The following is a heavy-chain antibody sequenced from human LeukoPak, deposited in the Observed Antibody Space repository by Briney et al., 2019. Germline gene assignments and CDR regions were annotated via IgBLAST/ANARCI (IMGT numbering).Heavy chain of an antibody. CDR1: GFTFGDYA. Sequence: GGSLRLSCTASGFTFGDYAMSWVRQAPGKGLEWVGFIRSKAYGGTTEYAASVKGRFTISRDDSKSIAYLQMNSLKTEDTAVYYCTRSPRDGYHDAFDIWGQGTMVTVSS. CDR3: TRSPRDGYHDAFDI. CDR2: IRSKAYGGTT. D-gene: IGHD5-24*01. V-gene: IGHV3-49*04. J-gene: IGHJ3*02.